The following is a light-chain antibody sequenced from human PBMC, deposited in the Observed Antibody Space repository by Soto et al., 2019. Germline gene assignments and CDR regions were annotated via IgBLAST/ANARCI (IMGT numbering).Light chain of an antibody. J-gene: IGKJ1*01. V-gene: IGKV1-5*01. CDR2: DAS. CDR3: QQFDKYST. CDR1: PTISVS. Sequence: IQMTQSPSTLSASVGDTVTITCRASPTISVSLAEYQQKPGKATQLLIYDASTLQGGVPSRFSGSGSGTEFTLTVTSLQPEDFATYFCQQFDKYSTFGHGTKVDIK.